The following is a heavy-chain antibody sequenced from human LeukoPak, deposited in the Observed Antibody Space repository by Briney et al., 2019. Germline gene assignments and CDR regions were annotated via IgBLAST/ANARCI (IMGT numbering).Heavy chain of an antibody. V-gene: IGHV4-59*11. D-gene: IGHD3-16*01. CDR2: ISYSGST. J-gene: IGHJ2*01. Sequence: SETLSLTCTVSGGSISGHYWRWIRQPPGKGLEFIGYISYSGSTNYSPSLKSRVTMSIDTSKNQFSLKLSSVTAADTALYYCKKGGWYLDLWGRGTLVTVSS. CDR1: GGSISGHY. CDR3: KKGGWYLDL.